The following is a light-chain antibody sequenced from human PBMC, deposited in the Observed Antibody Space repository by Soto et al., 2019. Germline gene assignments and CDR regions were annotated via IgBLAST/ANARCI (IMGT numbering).Light chain of an antibody. CDR3: QQYDNYST. J-gene: IGKJ1*01. Sequence: DIQMTQSPSTLSASVGDRVTITCRASQSISSWLAWYQQKPGKAPKVLIYDASSLESGVPSRFSGSGSGTEFTLTISNLQPDDFATYYCQQYDNYSTFGQGTKWIS. V-gene: IGKV1-5*01. CDR1: QSISSW. CDR2: DAS.